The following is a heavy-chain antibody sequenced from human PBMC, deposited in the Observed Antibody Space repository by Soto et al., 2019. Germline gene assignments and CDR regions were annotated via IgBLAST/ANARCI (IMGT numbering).Heavy chain of an antibody. CDR1: GFTFSSYG. CDR3: AKLRVWYPGMDV. V-gene: IGHV3-30*18. Sequence: QVQLVESGGGVVQPGRSLRLSCAASGFTFSSYGMHWVRHAPGKGLEWVAVISYDGSNKYYADSVKGRFTISRDNSKNTLYLQMNSLIAEDTAVYYCAKLRVWYPGMDVWGQGTTVTVSS. J-gene: IGHJ6*01. D-gene: IGHD3-10*01. CDR2: ISYDGSNK.